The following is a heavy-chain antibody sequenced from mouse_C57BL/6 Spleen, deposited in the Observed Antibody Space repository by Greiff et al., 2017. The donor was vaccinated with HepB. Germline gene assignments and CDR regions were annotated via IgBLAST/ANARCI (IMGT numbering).Heavy chain of an antibody. CDR2: IDPEDGEN. V-gene: IGHV14-2*01. D-gene: IGHD1-1*01. CDR3: ARVGGSSFGVAY. J-gene: IGHJ3*01. CDR1: GFNIKDYY. Sequence: VQLKQSGAELVKPGASVKLSCTASGFNIKDYYMHWVKQRTEQGLEWIGRIDPEDGENKYAPKFQGKATITADTSSNTAYLQLSSLTSEETAVYYWARVGGSSFGVAYWGQGTLVTVSA.